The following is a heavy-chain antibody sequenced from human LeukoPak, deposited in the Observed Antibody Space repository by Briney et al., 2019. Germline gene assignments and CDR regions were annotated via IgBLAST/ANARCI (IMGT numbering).Heavy chain of an antibody. J-gene: IGHJ4*02. V-gene: IGHV4-39*07. D-gene: IGHD5-18*01. CDR1: GGSITSSNYY. CDR2: IYHSGST. Sequence: PSETLSLTCTVSGGSITSSNYYWGWIRQPPGKGLEWIGSIYHSGSTYYNPSLKSRVTISVDTSKNQFSLKLSSVTAADTAVYYCARGGGDTDFDYWGQGTLVTVSS. CDR3: ARGGGDTDFDY.